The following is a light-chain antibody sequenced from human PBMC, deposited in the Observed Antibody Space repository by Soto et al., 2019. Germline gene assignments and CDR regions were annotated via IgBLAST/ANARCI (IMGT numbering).Light chain of an antibody. CDR2: GTS. J-gene: IGKJ3*01. CDR1: QSVSSN. Sequence: IVMTQSPATLSVSPGEGATLSCRASQSVSSNLAWYQQKPGQAPRLLIYGTSTRATGIPARFSGSGSGTEFTLTISSLQSEDFAIYYCQQYNNWPPKITFGQGTKVDMK. V-gene: IGKV3-15*01. CDR3: QQYNNWPPKIT.